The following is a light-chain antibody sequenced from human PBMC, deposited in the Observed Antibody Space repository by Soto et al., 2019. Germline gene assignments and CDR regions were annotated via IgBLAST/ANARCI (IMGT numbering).Light chain of an antibody. CDR2: DAS. CDR3: QQYISYSGT. Sequence: DIQMTQSPSTLSGSVGDRVTITCRASQTISSWLAWYQQKPGKAPKLLIYDASSLESGVPSRFSGSGSGTEFTLTISSLQPYDFATYSCQQYISYSGTFGQSTKE. J-gene: IGKJ1*01. V-gene: IGKV1-5*01. CDR1: QTISSW.